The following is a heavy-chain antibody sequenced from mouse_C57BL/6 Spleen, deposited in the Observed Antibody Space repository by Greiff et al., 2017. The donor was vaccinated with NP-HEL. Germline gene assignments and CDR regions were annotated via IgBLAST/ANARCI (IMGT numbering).Heavy chain of an antibody. CDR1: GFNIKNTY. J-gene: IGHJ3*01. D-gene: IGHD2-1*01. CDR2: IDPANGNT. Sequence: EVKLQQSVAELVRPGASVKLSCTASGFNIKNTYMHWVKQRPEQGLAWIGRIDPANGNTKYAPKFQGKATITADTSSHTAYLQLSSLTSEDTAIYYCARSEGYGNYEWFAYWGQGTLVTVSA. V-gene: IGHV14-3*01. CDR3: ARSEGYGNYEWFAY.